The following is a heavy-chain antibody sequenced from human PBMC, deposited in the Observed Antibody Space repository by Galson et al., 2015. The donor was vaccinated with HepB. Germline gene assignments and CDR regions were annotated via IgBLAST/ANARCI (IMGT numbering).Heavy chain of an antibody. Sequence: SLRLSCAASGFIFSSHPMHWVRQAPGKGLEWVAAISIDGNDKYHADSVKGRFAISRDNSKNTLYLQMNSLRADDTAVYYCARGSGGYDFSNGGGGGMDVWGQGTTVTVSS. J-gene: IGHJ6*02. CDR3: ARGSGGYDFSNGGGGGMDV. D-gene: IGHD5-12*01. CDR1: GFIFSSHP. CDR2: ISIDGNDK. V-gene: IGHV3-30*09.